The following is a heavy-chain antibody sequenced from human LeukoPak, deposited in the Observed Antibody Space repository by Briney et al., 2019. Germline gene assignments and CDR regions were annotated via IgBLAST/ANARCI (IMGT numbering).Heavy chain of an antibody. V-gene: IGHV3-23*01. D-gene: IGHD3-9*01. CDR2: IVGSGGST. J-gene: IGHJ4*02. Sequence: PGAPLRLSCAASGFTFSNYAMSWVRQAPGKGLEWVSAIVGSGGSTYYADSVKGRFSISRDNSKNTLFLQMNSLRVGDTALYYCSKWGDYDVLTGYYDSDFWGQGTLVTVSS. CDR1: GFTFSNYA. CDR3: SKWGDYDVLTGYYDSDF.